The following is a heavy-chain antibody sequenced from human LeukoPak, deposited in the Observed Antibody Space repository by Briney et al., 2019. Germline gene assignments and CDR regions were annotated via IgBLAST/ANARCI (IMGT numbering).Heavy chain of an antibody. J-gene: IGHJ5*02. CDR3: ARGALNWVDP. CDR1: GFTFSDHY. V-gene: IGHV3-11*01. Sequence: GGSLRLSCVASGFTFSDHYMSWIRQAPGKGLDWVSYIGSSVTSIYYADSVKGPFTISRDNANNSLYLQMNSLRAEDTAVYYCARGALNWVDPWGQGTLVTVSS. CDR2: IGSSVTSI.